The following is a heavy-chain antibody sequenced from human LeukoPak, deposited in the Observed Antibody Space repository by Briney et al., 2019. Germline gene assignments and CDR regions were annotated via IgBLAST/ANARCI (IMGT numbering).Heavy chain of an antibody. CDR2: IRYDGSNK. CDR3: AKDGGISREIWRWLQPFDY. D-gene: IGHD5-24*01. V-gene: IGHV3-30*02. CDR1: GFNFSSYG. Sequence: PGGYLRLYCAASGFNFSSYGMHWVRQAPGEGLEWVAFIRYDGSNKYYADSVKGRLTISRDNSKNTLYLQMNSLRAEDTAVYYCAKDGGISREIWRWLQPFDYWGQGTLVTVSS. J-gene: IGHJ4*02.